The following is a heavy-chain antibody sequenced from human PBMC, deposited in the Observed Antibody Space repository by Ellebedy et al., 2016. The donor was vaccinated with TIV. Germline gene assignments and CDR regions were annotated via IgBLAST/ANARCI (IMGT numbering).Heavy chain of an antibody. Sequence: GESLKISCAASGFTFKNAWMSWLRQAPGKGLEWVGRIKSKTDGGTIDYAAPVKGRFTVSRDDSQNTVYLQMNSLKSDDTAVYYCVTTYYHDGSSYYPFYFDYWGQGTLVTVSS. J-gene: IGHJ4*02. CDR2: IKSKTDGGTI. V-gene: IGHV3-15*01. CDR3: VTTYYHDGSSYYPFYFDY. D-gene: IGHD3-22*01. CDR1: GFTFKNAW.